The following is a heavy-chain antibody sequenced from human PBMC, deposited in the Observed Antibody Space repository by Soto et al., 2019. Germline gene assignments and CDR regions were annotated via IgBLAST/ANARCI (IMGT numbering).Heavy chain of an antibody. D-gene: IGHD6-6*01. V-gene: IGHV3-48*03. Sequence: PGGSLRLSCAASGFTFSSYEMNWVRQAPGKGLEWLSYISTSGSTIYYADSVKGRFTISRDNAKNSLYLQMNSLRAEDTALYYCARALYSRPSSNWFDPWGQGTLVTVSS. J-gene: IGHJ5*02. CDR2: ISTSGSTI. CDR3: ARALYSRPSSNWFDP. CDR1: GFTFSSYE.